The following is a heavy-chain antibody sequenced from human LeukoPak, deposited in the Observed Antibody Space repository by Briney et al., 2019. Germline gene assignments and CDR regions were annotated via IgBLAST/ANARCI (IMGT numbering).Heavy chain of an antibody. J-gene: IGHJ4*02. CDR1: GFTFGSCW. CDR2: INQDGSQK. CDR3: ARDPPSYYDSSGANFDY. V-gene: IGHV3-7*01. D-gene: IGHD3-22*01. Sequence: GGSLRLSCAASGFTFGSCWMNWVRQTPGKGLEWVANINQDGSQKFYVDSVKGRFTISRDNANNSLYLQMNSLRAEDTAVYYCARDPPSYYDSSGANFDYWGQGTLVTVSS.